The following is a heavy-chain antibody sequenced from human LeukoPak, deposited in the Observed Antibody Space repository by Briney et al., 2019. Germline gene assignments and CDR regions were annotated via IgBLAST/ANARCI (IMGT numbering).Heavy chain of an antibody. D-gene: IGHD4-23*01. Sequence: ASVKVSCKASGFTFSNSAIQWVRQARGQRLEWIGWISVAGGNTNYAQTLQGRITITRDMSTSTAYMELTSLRSDDTAVYYCAAEIYGGNTDCCTFDFWGPGTPVTVSS. V-gene: IGHV1-58*02. CDR2: ISVAGGNT. CDR1: GFTFSNSA. CDR3: AAEIYGGNTDCCTFDF. J-gene: IGHJ3*01.